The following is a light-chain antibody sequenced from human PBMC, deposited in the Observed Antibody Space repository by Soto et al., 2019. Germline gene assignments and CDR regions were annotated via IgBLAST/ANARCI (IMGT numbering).Light chain of an antibody. J-gene: IGKJ4*01. CDR3: QQYGSSLLT. CDR2: GAS. V-gene: IGKV3-20*01. CDR1: QSVSSEK. Sequence: EIVLTQSPGTLSLSPGERAPLSCRASQSVSSEKLAWYQQKPGQAPRLLIFGASGRATGIPERFSGSGSGTDFSLTISRLEPEDSAVYYCQQYGSSLLTFGGGTKVEIK.